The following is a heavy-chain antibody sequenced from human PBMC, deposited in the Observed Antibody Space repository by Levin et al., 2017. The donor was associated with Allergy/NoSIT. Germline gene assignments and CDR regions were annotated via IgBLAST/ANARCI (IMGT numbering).Heavy chain of an antibody. D-gene: IGHD1-1*01. J-gene: IGHJ4*02. CDR2: IKEDGSEK. V-gene: IGHV3-7*04. CDR1: GFTLSGYW. Sequence: GESLKISCAASGFTLSGYWMNWVRQAPGKGLEWVANIKEDGSEKYYVDSVKGRFTISRDNARNSLYVQMSSLRAEDTAVYYCARGSSWKAVLNLDYWGQGTLVTVSS. CDR3: ARGSSWKAVLNLDY.